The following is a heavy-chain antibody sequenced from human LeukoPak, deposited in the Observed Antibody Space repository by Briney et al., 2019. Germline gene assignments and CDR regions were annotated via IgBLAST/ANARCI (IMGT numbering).Heavy chain of an antibody. V-gene: IGHV3-30*02. D-gene: IGHD3-10*01. J-gene: IGHJ6*02. Sequence: GGSLRLSCAASGFTFSSYGMHWVRQAPGKGLEWVSFIRYDGSNKYYADSVKGRFTISRDNSKNTLYLQINSLRAEDTAVYYCAKAPSITMVRGVISYYFGMDVWGRGTTVTVSS. CDR2: IRYDGSNK. CDR3: AKAPSITMVRGVISYYFGMDV. CDR1: GFTFSSYG.